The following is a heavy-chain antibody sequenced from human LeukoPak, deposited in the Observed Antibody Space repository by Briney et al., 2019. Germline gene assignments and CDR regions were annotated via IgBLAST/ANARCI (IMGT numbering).Heavy chain of an antibody. CDR3: ARQAGASYCSSTSCYPRSTPAQYYYYGMDV. J-gene: IGHJ6*02. CDR1: GYTFTGYY. D-gene: IGHD2-2*01. V-gene: IGHV1-2*02. Sequence: ASVKVSCKASGYTFTGYYMHWVRQAPGQGLEWMGWINPNSGGTNYAQKFQGRVTMTRDTSTSTVYMELSSLRSEDTAVYYCARQAGASYCSSTSCYPRSTPAQYYYYGMDVWGQGTTVTVSS. CDR2: INPNSGGT.